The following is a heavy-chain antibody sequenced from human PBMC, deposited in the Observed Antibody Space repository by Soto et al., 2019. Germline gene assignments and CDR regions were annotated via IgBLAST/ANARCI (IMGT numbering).Heavy chain of an antibody. V-gene: IGHV1-24*01. CDR3: ATESRNPYYYYYGMDV. CDR2: FDPEDGET. CDR1: GYTLTELS. Sequence: GASVKVSCKVSGYTLTELSVHWVRQAPGKGLEWMGGFDPEDGETIYAQKFQGRVTMTEDTSTDTAYMELSSLRSEDTAVYYCATESRNPYYYYYGMDVWGQGTTVTVSS. D-gene: IGHD1-1*01. J-gene: IGHJ6*02.